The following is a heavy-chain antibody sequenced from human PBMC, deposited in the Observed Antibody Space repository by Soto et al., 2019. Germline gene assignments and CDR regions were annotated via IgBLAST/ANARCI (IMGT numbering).Heavy chain of an antibody. CDR3: AREVHGDPGDMDV. Sequence: ASVKVSCKASGYTFASYGISWVRQAPGQGLEWMGWISVYNGNTKYAQKFQGRATMTTNTSTSTAYMELRSLRSDDTAVYFCAREVHGDPGDMDVWGKGTTVTVSS. D-gene: IGHD4-17*01. V-gene: IGHV1-18*01. J-gene: IGHJ6*03. CDR2: ISVYNGNT. CDR1: GYTFASYG.